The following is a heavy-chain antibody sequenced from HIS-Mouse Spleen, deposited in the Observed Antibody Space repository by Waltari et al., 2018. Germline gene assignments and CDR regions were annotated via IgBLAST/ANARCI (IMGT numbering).Heavy chain of an antibody. CDR1: GGSISSISYY. D-gene: IGHD6-13*01. Sequence: QLQLQESGPGLVKPSETLSLTCTVSGGSISSISYYWGWIRQPPGKGLEWIGSIYYSGSTYYNPSLKSRVTISVDTSKNQFSLKLSSVTAADTAVYYCAREIPYSSSWYDWYFDLWGRGTPVTVSS. CDR2: IYYSGST. V-gene: IGHV4-39*07. J-gene: IGHJ2*01. CDR3: AREIPYSSSWYDWYFDL.